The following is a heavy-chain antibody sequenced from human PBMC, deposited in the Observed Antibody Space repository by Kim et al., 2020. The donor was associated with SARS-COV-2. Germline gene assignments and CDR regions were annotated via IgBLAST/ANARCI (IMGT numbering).Heavy chain of an antibody. CDR2: YSGGST. CDR3: ARGSVH. Sequence: YSGGSTYYADSVKGRFTISRDNSKNTLYLQMNSLRAEDTAVYYCARGSVHWGQGTLVTVSS. J-gene: IGHJ4*02. V-gene: IGHV3-66*01.